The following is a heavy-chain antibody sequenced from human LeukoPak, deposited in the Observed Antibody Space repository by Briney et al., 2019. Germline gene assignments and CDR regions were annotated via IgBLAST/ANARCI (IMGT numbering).Heavy chain of an antibody. CDR1: GYTLTELS. Sequence: GASVKVCCKVSGYTLTELSMHWVRQAPGKGLGWMGGFDPEDGETIYAQKFQGRVTMTEDTSTDTAYMELSSLRSEDTAVYYCATGNYYDSSGYSLQHWGQGTLVTVSS. CDR2: FDPEDGET. V-gene: IGHV1-24*01. D-gene: IGHD3-22*01. CDR3: ATGNYYDSSGYSLQH. J-gene: IGHJ1*01.